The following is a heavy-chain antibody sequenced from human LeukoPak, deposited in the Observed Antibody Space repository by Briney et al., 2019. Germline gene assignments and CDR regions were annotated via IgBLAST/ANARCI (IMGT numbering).Heavy chain of an antibody. V-gene: IGHV3-49*04. CDR3: TRVRRSGSHYYYMDV. D-gene: IGHD6-19*01. J-gene: IGHJ6*03. CDR1: GFTFGDYA. CDR2: IRSKAYGGTT. Sequence: GGSPRLSCTASGFTFGDYAMSWVRQAPGKGLEWVGFIRSKAYGGTTEYAASVKGRFTISRDDSKSIAYLQMNSLKTEDTAVYYCTRVRRSGSHYYYMDVWGKGTTVTISS.